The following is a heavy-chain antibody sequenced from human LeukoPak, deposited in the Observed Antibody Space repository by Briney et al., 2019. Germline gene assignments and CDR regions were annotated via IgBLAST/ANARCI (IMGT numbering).Heavy chain of an antibody. Sequence: ASVKVSCKASGYTFTSYAMHWVRQAPGQRLEWMGWINAGNGNTKYSQKFQGRVTITRDTSASTAYMELSSLRSEDTAVYYCARAWLVTEDAFDIWGQGTMVTVSS. J-gene: IGHJ3*02. CDR3: ARAWLVTEDAFDI. CDR1: GYTFTSYA. CDR2: INAGNGNT. D-gene: IGHD6-19*01. V-gene: IGHV1-3*01.